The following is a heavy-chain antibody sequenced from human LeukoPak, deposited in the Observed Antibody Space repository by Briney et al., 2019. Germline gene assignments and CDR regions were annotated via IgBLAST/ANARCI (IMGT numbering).Heavy chain of an antibody. D-gene: IGHD1-26*01. CDR3: ARVGSYYYGMDV. V-gene: IGHV1-2*04. Sequence: GASVKVSCKASGYTFTGYYMHWVRQAAGQGLEWMGWINPNSGGTNYAQKFQGWVTMTRDTSISTAYMELSRLRSDDTAVYYCARVGSYYYGMDVWGQGTTVTVSS. J-gene: IGHJ6*02. CDR1: GYTFTGYY. CDR2: INPNSGGT.